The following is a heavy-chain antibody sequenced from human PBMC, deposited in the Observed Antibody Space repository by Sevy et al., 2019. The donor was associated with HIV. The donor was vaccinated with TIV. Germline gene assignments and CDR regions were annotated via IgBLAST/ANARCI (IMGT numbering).Heavy chain of an antibody. D-gene: IGHD5-18*01. V-gene: IGHV3-30-3*01. CDR3: ARDSYRHTAMVYYFDY. Sequence: GSLRLSCAASGFTFSSYAMHWVRQAPGKGLEWVAVISYDRSNKYYADSVKGRFTISRDNSKNTLYLQMNSLRAEDTPVYYCARDSYRHTAMVYYFDYWGQGTLVTVSS. CDR1: GFTFSSYA. J-gene: IGHJ4*02. CDR2: ISYDRSNK.